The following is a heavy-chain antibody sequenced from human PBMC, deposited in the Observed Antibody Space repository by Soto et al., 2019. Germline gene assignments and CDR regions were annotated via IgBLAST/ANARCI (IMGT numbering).Heavy chain of an antibody. CDR2: IKYDGAEK. V-gene: IGHV3-7*05. CDR3: ARDGVAPGLYFDH. Sequence: TGGSLRLSCAASGFTFSDYGMNWVRQAPGKGLEWVASIKYDGAEKTYVDSVKGRFTISRDNPKNSVYLQMASLRAEDTAVYYCARDGVAPGLYFDHWGQGTPVTVSS. J-gene: IGHJ4*02. CDR1: GFTFSDYG. D-gene: IGHD3-10*01.